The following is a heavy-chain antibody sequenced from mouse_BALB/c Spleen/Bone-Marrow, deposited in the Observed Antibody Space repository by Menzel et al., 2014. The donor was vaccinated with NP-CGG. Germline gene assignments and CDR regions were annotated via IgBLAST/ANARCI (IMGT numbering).Heavy chain of an antibody. Sequence: QVQLKQSGAELVRPGTSVKVSCKASGYAFTNYLIEWVKQRPGQGLEWIGVINPGSGGTNYNEKFKGKATLTADKSSSTAYMQLSSLTSDDSAVYFCTRDGDYDKSYAMDYWGQGTSVTVSS. CDR3: TRDGDYDKSYAMDY. CDR1: GYAFTNYL. J-gene: IGHJ4*01. D-gene: IGHD2-4*01. CDR2: INPGSGGT. V-gene: IGHV1-54*01.